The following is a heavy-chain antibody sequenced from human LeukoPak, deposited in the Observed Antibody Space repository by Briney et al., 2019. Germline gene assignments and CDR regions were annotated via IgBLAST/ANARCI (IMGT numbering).Heavy chain of an antibody. CDR1: GFTFSSYA. CDR3: ARWHYYDNNFDY. Sequence: GGSLRLSCAASGFTFSSYAMSWVRQAPGKGLEWVSAISDSGGSTYYTDSVKGRFTISRDNSKNTLYLQMNSLRAEDTAVYYCARWHYYDNNFDYWGQGTLVTVSS. CDR2: ISDSGGST. V-gene: IGHV3-23*01. J-gene: IGHJ4*02. D-gene: IGHD3-22*01.